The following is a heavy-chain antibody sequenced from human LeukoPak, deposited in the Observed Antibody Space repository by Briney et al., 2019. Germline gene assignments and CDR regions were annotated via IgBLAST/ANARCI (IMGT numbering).Heavy chain of an antibody. J-gene: IGHJ3*02. CDR2: ISYDGSNK. CDR3: ASLYDYGGNADAFDI. CDR1: GYTFTGYY. Sequence: SCKASGYTFTGYYMHWVRQAPGKGLEWVAVISYDGSNKYYADSVKGRFTISRDNSKNTLYLQMNSLRAEDTAVYYCASLYDYGGNADAFDIWGQGTMVTVSS. D-gene: IGHD4-23*01. V-gene: IGHV3-30-3*01.